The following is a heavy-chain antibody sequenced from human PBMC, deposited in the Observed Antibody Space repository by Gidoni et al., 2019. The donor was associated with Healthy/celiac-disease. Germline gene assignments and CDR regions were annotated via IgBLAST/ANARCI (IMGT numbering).Heavy chain of an antibody. D-gene: IGHD2-21*02. Sequence: QVQLVQSGAEVKKPGVSVKVSCKASGYTFTSYDINWVRQATRQGLEWMGWRNPNSGNTGYAQKFQGRVTMTRNTSISTAYMELSSLRSEDTAVYYCVKSGDPRMGAFDIWGQGTMVTVSS. CDR1: GYTFTSYD. CDR3: VKSGDPRMGAFDI. J-gene: IGHJ3*02. CDR2: RNPNSGNT. V-gene: IGHV1-8*01.